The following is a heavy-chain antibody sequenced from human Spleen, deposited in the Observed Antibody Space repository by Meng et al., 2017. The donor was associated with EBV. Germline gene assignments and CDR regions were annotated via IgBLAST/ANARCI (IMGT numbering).Heavy chain of an antibody. Sequence: LLQSGAEWKKPGSSMKVSCKASGFPFINYAMYWVRQAPGQGLEWMGRIFPGNGNTKYSEKFQGRVTFFRDSSANTAYMELTSLRSEDTAVYFCARDREGAAAGTLGYWGQGTLVTVSS. J-gene: IGHJ4*02. CDR3: ARDREGAAAGTLGY. CDR2: IFPGNGNT. V-gene: IGHV1-3*01. D-gene: IGHD6-13*01. CDR1: GFPFINYA.